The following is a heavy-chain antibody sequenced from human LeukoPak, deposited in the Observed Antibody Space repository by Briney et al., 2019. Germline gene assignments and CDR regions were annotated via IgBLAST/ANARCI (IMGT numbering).Heavy chain of an antibody. Sequence: SGGSLRLSCAASGFTFSSYGMHWVRQASGKGLEWVAVIWYDGSNKYYADSVKGRFTISRDNSKNTLYLQMNSLRAEDTAVYYCAKDRRSPAGNVFDYWGQGTLVTVSS. CDR2: IWYDGSNK. CDR1: GFTFSSYG. D-gene: IGHD6-19*01. J-gene: IGHJ4*02. V-gene: IGHV3-33*06. CDR3: AKDRRSPAGNVFDY.